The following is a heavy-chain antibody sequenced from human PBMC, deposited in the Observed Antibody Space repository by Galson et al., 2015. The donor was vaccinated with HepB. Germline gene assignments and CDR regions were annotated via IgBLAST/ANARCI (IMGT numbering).Heavy chain of an antibody. CDR2: MNADSGAA. Sequence: SVKVSCKASGYLFTNSDINWVRQATGQGLEWMAWMNADSGAAGSAQKFQGRITMTRDIALNTAYLEVTGVRPDDTAVYYCARGSDYSDTNGNPHGPERFDLWGQGSMVIVSS. CDR1: GYLFTNSD. J-gene: IGHJ3*01. CDR3: ARGSDYSDTNGNPHGPERFDL. D-gene: IGHD2-8*01. V-gene: IGHV1-8*02.